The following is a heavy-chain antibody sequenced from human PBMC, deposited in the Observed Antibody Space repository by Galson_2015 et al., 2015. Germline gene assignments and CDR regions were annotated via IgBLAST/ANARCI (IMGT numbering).Heavy chain of an antibody. CDR1: GFTFSSYA. V-gene: IGHV3-23*01. CDR3: AKVAASEGYGGYYYYHVMDV. J-gene: IGHJ6*02. D-gene: IGHD5-18*01. Sequence: SLRLSCAASGFTFSSYAMSWVRQAPGKGLEWVSAISGSGGSTYYADSVKGRFTISRDNSKNTLYLQMNSLRAEDTAVYYCAKVAASEGYGGYYYYHVMDVWGQGTTVTVSS. CDR2: ISGSGGST.